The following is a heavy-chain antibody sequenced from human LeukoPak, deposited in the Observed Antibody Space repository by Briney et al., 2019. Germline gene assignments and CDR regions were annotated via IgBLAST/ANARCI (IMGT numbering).Heavy chain of an antibody. CDR2: ISSSASTI. J-gene: IGHJ3*02. CDR3: ARESAVADCFDI. Sequence: GGSLRLSCAASGFTFSSYETNWVRQAPGKGLEWVSSISSSASTIYYAASVKGRFTISRDNAKNSLYLQMNSLRAEDTAVYYCARESAVADCFDIWGQGTLVTVSS. CDR1: GFTFSSYE. D-gene: IGHD6-19*01. V-gene: IGHV3-48*03.